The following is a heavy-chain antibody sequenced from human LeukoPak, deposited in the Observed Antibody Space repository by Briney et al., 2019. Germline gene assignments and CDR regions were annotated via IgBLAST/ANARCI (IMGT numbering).Heavy chain of an antibody. V-gene: IGHV4-61*01. Sequence: PSETLSLTCTVSGGSVSSGSYYWSWIRQPPGKGLEWIGYIYYSGSTNYNPSLKSRVTISVDTSKNQFSLKLSSVTAADTAVSYCARTAWDYVWGSYRPSHYYFDYWGQGTLVTVSS. CDR2: IYYSGST. CDR1: GGSVSSGSYY. D-gene: IGHD3-16*02. J-gene: IGHJ4*02. CDR3: ARTAWDYVWGSYRPSHYYFDY.